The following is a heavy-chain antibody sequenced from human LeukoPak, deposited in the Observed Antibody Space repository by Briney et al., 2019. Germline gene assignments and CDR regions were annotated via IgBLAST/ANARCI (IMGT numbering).Heavy chain of an antibody. D-gene: IGHD7-27*01. Sequence: GGSLRLSCAASGFKFSNHWMHWVRQSPGKGLVWVARINNDGSDTSHADSVEGRFTISRDNAANTLYLQMNSLRVEDTAMYFCARNNWGIDEWGQGTLVTVYS. CDR1: GFKFSNHW. J-gene: IGHJ4*02. V-gene: IGHV3-74*01. CDR2: INNDGSDT. CDR3: ARNNWGIDE.